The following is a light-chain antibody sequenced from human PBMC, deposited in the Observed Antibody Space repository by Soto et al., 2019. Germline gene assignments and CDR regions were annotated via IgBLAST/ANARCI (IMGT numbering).Light chain of an antibody. J-gene: IGLJ3*02. V-gene: IGLV4-69*01. Sequence: QSVLTQPPSASASLGASVKLTCTLSSGHSSYAIAWHQQQPEKGPRYLMKLNSDGSHSKGDGIPDRFSGSSSGAERYLTISSLQPEDEADYYCQTWGTGIRVFGGGTKLTVL. CDR3: QTWGTGIRV. CDR1: SGHSSYA. CDR2: LNSDGSH.